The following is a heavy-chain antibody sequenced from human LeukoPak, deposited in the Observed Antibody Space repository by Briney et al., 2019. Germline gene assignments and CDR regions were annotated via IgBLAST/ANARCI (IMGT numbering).Heavy chain of an antibody. CDR2: ISGSGGST. Sequence: GGSLRLSCAASGFTFSSYAMSWVRQAPGKGLEWVSAISGSGGSTYYADSVKGRFTISRDNSKNTLYLQMNSLRDEDTAVYYCAKEYYDFWSGYPHDYWGQGTLVTVSS. CDR1: GFTFSSYA. V-gene: IGHV3-23*01. J-gene: IGHJ4*02. CDR3: AKEYYDFWSGYPHDY. D-gene: IGHD3-3*01.